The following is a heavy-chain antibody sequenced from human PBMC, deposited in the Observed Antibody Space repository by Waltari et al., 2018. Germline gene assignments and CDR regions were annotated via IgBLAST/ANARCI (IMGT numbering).Heavy chain of an antibody. J-gene: IGHJ3*01. D-gene: IGHD5-12*01. V-gene: IGHV4-39*02. CDR2: FSYKGAT. CDR3: ATYIGASVGTAAFDV. Sequence: GWFRRPPGQGLEWIATFSYKGATYSGPSLRGRVTVSRDTSMNYVSLKLGSVTAADTAVYYCATYIGASVGTAAFDVWGQGTMVTVSS.